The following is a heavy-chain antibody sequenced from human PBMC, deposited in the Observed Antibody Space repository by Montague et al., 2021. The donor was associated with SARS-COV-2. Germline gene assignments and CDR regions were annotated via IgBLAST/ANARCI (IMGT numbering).Heavy chain of an antibody. D-gene: IGHD2-2*01. CDR1: GFTFSSYW. J-gene: IGHJ4*01. CDR3: AISTTAATGAVGY. V-gene: IGHV3-7*01. Sequence: SRRLSWSASGFTFSSYWMSWVRQAPGKGLEWVANIDQHGSEKYYVDPVNGRFTISRDNARNSLYPQMNSLRVDDTAVYYCAISTTAATGAVGYWGHGTLVIVSS. CDR2: IDQHGSEK.